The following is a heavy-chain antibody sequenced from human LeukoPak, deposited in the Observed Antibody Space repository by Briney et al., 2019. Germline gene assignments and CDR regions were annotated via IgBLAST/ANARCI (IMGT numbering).Heavy chain of an antibody. CDR3: ARGQASDFDY. J-gene: IGHJ4*02. CDR1: RLTFSSYS. V-gene: IGHV3-21*01. CDR2: ISSSSSYI. Sequence: PGGSLRLSCAASRLTFSSYSMNWVSQAPGKGLEWVSSISSSSSYIYYADSVKGRFTISRDNAKNSLYLQMNSLRAEDTAVYYCARGQASDFDYWGQGTLVTVSS.